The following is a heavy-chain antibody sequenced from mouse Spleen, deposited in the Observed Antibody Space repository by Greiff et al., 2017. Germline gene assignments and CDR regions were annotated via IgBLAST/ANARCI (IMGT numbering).Heavy chain of an antibody. Sequence: VKLVESGPGLVAPSQSLSITCTVSGFSLTNYAVHWVRQSPGKGLEWLGVIWSDGSTDYNAAFLSRLSISKDNSKSQVFFKMNSLQADDTAIYYCARSYDYLYYFDYWGQGTTLTVSS. V-gene: IGHV2-4-1*01. D-gene: IGHD2-4*01. CDR1: GFSLTNYA. J-gene: IGHJ2*01. CDR3: ARSYDYLYYFDY. CDR2: IWSDGST.